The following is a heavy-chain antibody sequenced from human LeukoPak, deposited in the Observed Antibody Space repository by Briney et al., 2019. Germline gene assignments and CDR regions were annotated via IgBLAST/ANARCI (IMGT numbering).Heavy chain of an antibody. J-gene: IGHJ4*02. Sequence: PRRSLRLSCAASGFTFSSYGMHWVRQAPGKGLEWVAVISYDGSNKYYADSVKGRFTISRDNSKNTLYLQMNSLRAEDTAVYYCAKDTRGSGSYYHRRGYFDYWGQGTLVTVSS. CDR2: ISYDGSNK. CDR1: GFTFSSYG. D-gene: IGHD3-10*01. V-gene: IGHV3-30*18. CDR3: AKDTRGSGSYYHRRGYFDY.